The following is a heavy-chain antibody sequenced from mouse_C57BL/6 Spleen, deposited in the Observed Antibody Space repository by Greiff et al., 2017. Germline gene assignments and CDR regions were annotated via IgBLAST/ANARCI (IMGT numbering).Heavy chain of an antibody. Sequence: VQLQQSGAELVKPGASVKISCKASGYAFSSYWMNWVKQRPGKGLEWIGHIYPGDGDTNYNGKFKGKATLTADKSSSTAYMQLSSLTSEDSAVYFCARSYYGSSYLDYWGQGTTLTVSS. D-gene: IGHD1-1*01. CDR2: IYPGDGDT. CDR1: GYAFSSYW. V-gene: IGHV1-80*01. J-gene: IGHJ2*01. CDR3: ARSYYGSSYLDY.